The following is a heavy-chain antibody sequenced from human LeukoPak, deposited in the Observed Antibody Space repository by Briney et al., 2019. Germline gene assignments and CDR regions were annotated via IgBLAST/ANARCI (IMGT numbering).Heavy chain of an antibody. V-gene: IGHV4-39*01. D-gene: IGHD3-22*01. Sequence: PSETLSLTCTVSGGSISSSSYYWGGIRQPPGKGLEWIGSIYYSGSTYYNPSLKSRVTISVDTSKNQFSLKLSSVTAADTAVYYCARDSSGYYRIDYWGQGTLVTVSS. CDR2: IYYSGST. J-gene: IGHJ4*02. CDR1: GGSISSSSYY. CDR3: ARDSSGYYRIDY.